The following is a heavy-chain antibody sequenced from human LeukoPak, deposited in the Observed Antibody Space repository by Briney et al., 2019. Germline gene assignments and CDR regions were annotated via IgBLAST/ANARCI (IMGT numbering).Heavy chain of an antibody. CDR3: ARDNYCSGGSCLPQYLQY. CDR1: GFTFSSYW. D-gene: IGHD2-15*01. Sequence: GGSLRLSCAASGFTFSSYWMHWVRQAPGKGLVWVSRINSDGSSTSYADSVKGRFTISRDNAKNTLYLQMNSLRAEDTAVYYCARDNYCSGGSCLPQYLQYWGQGTLVTVSS. CDR2: INSDGSST. J-gene: IGHJ1*01. V-gene: IGHV3-74*01.